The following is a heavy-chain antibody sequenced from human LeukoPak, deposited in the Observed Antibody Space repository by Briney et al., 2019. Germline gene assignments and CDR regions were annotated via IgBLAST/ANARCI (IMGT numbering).Heavy chain of an antibody. D-gene: IGHD3-22*01. CDR1: GGSISSYY. CDR2: IYYSGNT. Sequence: SQTLSLTCAVSGGSISSYYWSWIRQPPGKGLEWIGYIYYSGNTNYNPSLKSRATISLDTSKNQFSLKLSSVTAADTAVYHCARHYDTSGYWFYFDYWGQGTLLTVSS. V-gene: IGHV4-59*08. CDR3: ARHYDTSGYWFYFDY. J-gene: IGHJ4*02.